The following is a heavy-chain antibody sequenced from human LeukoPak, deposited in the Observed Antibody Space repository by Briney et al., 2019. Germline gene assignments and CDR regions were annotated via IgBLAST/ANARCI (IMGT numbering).Heavy chain of an antibody. CDR1: GITLSNYG. CDR3: AKRGVVIRVFLVGFHKEAFYFES. CDR2: ISGSGGGT. V-gene: IGHV3-23*01. J-gene: IGHJ4*02. D-gene: IGHD3/OR15-3a*01. Sequence: GGSLRLSCAVSGITLSNYGMSWVRQAPGKGREWVAGISGSGGGTNYADSVKGRFTISRDNPKNTLHLQMNSLRAEDTAFYFCAKRGVVIRVFLVGFHKEAFYFESWGQGALVTVSS.